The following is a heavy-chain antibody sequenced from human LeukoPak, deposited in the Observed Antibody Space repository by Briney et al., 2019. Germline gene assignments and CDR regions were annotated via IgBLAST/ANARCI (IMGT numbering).Heavy chain of an antibody. CDR3: ARGYSSRGAFDI. V-gene: IGHV1-46*01. D-gene: IGHD6-13*01. CDR2: INPSGGIT. CDR1: GYTFTNYY. J-gene: IGHJ3*02. Sequence: ASVKVSCKASGYTFTNYYMHWVRQAPGQGLEWMGIINPSGGITNYAQKFQGRVTMTRDMSTSTVYMELSSLRSEDTAVYYCARGYSSRGAFDIWGQGTMVTVSS.